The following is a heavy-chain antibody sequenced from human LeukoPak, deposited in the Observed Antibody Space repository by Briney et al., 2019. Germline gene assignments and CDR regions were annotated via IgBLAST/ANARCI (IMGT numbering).Heavy chain of an antibody. CDR1: GFTFSNAW. CDR3: AKSVVTIFFYGWFDP. CDR2: ISGSGGST. J-gene: IGHJ5*02. D-gene: IGHD3-9*01. Sequence: PGGSLRLSCAASGFTFSNAWMSWVRQAPGKGLEWVSAISGSGGSTYYADSVKGRFTISRDNSKNTLYLQMNSLRAEDTAVYYCAKSVVTIFFYGWFDPWGQGTLVTVSS. V-gene: IGHV3-23*01.